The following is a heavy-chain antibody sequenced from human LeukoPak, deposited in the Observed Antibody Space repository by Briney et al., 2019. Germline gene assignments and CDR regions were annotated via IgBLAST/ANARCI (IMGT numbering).Heavy chain of an antibody. J-gene: IGHJ4*02. V-gene: IGHV1-2*02. D-gene: IGHD4-11*01. CDR2: INPNSGGT. Sequence: GASVKVSCKASGYTFTGYYMHWVRQAPGQGLEWMGWINPNSGGTNYAQKFQGRVTMTRDTSISTAYMELSRLRSDDTAVYYCARPLLYSNFVVDYWGQGTLATVSS. CDR3: ARPLLYSNFVVDY. CDR1: GYTFTGYY.